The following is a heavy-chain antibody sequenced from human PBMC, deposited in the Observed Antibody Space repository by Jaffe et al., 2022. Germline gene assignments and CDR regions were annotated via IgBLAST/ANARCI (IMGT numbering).Heavy chain of an antibody. CDR3: TTVNGPYYYYYMDV. V-gene: IGHV3-15*01. CDR2: IKSKTDGGTT. J-gene: IGHJ6*03. Sequence: EVQLVESGGGLVKPGGSLRLSCAASGFTFSNAWMSWVRQAPGKGLEWVGRIKSKTDGGTTDYAAPVKGRFTISRDDSKNTLYLQMNSLKTEDTAVYYCTTVNGPYYYYYMDVWGKGTTVTVSS. D-gene: IGHD1-1*01. CDR1: GFTFSNAW.